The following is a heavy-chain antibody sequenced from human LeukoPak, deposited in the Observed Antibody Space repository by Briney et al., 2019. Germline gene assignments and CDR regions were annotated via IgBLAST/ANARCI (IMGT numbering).Heavy chain of an antibody. D-gene: IGHD2-2*01. Sequence: GRSLRLSCAASGFTFDDYAMHWVRQAPGKGLEWVSGISWNSGSIGYADSVKGRFTISRDNAKSSLYLQMNSLRAEDTALYYCAKARYCSSTSCTRSFDYWGQGTLVTVSS. CDR3: AKARYCSSTSCTRSFDY. CDR2: ISWNSGSI. CDR1: GFTFDDYA. V-gene: IGHV3-9*01. J-gene: IGHJ4*02.